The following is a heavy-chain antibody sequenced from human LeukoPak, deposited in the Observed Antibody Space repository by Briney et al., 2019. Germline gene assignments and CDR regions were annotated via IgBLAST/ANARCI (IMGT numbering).Heavy chain of an antibody. CDR3: ARGQLSDSSSWAMIDY. CDR1: GYSFPSYW. CDR2: IYPGDSDT. V-gene: IGHV5-51*01. Sequence: NPGESLKISCKGSGYSFPSYWIGWVRQMPGKGLEWMGIIYPGDSDTRYSPSFQGQVTISADNSISTAYLQWSSLKASDTAMYYCARGQLSDSSSWAMIDYWGQGTLVTVSS. J-gene: IGHJ4*02. D-gene: IGHD6-13*01.